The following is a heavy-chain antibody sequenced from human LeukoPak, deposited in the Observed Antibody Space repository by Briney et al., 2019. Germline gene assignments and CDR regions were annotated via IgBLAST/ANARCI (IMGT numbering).Heavy chain of an antibody. V-gene: IGHV3-23*01. CDR1: GFTFSNSA. D-gene: IGHD7-27*01. J-gene: IGHJ4*02. CDR3: ARDETGKFDY. CDR2: VSDSGGST. Sequence: GGSLTLSCAASGFTFSNSAINWVRQAPGKGLEWVSFVSDSGGSTYYADSVKGRFTISRDNSKSTLYLQMSSLRAEDTSVYYCARDETGKFDYWGQGTLVTVSS.